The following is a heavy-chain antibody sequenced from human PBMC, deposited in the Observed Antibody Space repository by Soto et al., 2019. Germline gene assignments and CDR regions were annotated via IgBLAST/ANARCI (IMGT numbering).Heavy chain of an antibody. CDR1: GGSISSYY. J-gene: IGHJ5*02. CDR2: IYYSGST. D-gene: IGHD6-19*01. V-gene: IGHV4-59*01. CDR3: ARDVASGSGWYGNWFDP. Sequence: PSETLSLTCTVSGGSISSYYWSWIRQPPGKGLEWIGYIYYSGSTTYNPSLKSRVTISVDTSKNQFSLKLSSVTAADTAVYYCARDVASGSGWYGNWFDPWGQGTLVTVSS.